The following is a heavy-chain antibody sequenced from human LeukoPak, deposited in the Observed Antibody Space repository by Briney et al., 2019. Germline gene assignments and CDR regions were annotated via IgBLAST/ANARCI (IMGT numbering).Heavy chain of an antibody. D-gene: IGHD5-12*01. J-gene: IGHJ4*02. CDR2: MNPNSGNT. Sequence: ASVKVSCKASGYTFTSYDINWVRQATGQGLEWMGWMNPNSGNTGYAQKFQGRVTMTRNTSISTAYMELSSLRSEDTAVYYCARAYFGGYDLDYWGQGTLVTVSS. V-gene: IGHV1-8*01. CDR3: ARAYFGGYDLDY. CDR1: GYTFTSYD.